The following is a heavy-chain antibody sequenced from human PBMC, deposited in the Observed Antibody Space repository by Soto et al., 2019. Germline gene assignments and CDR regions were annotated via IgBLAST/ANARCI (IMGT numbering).Heavy chain of an antibody. D-gene: IGHD4-17*01. CDR1: GYSFTTYW. V-gene: IGHV5-51*01. CDR2: IYLGDSDT. J-gene: IGHJ5*02. CDR3: ATSSTVTTTPTWFDP. Sequence: PGESLKISCKGSGYSFTTYWIVWVRQMPGKGLEWMGIIYLGDSDTRYSPSFQGQVTISADKSVDTAYLQWSSLKPSDTAMYFCATSSTVTTTPTWFDPWGQGTLVTVSS.